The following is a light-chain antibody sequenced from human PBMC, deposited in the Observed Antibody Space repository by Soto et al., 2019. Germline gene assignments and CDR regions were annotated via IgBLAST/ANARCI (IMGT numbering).Light chain of an antibody. J-gene: IGKJ1*01. Sequence: DIQMTQCPSILSASVGDRVTITCRASQTISSWLSWYQQKPGKAPKLLIYKASTLKSGVPSRFSGSGSGTEFTLTISSLQPDDFATYYCQHYNSYSEAFGQGTKVDI. CDR1: QTISSW. CDR2: KAS. CDR3: QHYNSYSEA. V-gene: IGKV1-5*03.